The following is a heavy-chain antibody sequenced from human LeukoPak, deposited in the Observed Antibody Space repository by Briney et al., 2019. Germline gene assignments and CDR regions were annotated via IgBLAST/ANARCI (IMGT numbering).Heavy chain of an antibody. CDR2: ISSSSSYI. D-gene: IGHD1-26*01. V-gene: IGHV3-21*01. J-gene: IGHJ3*02. CDR1: GFTFSSYS. Sequence: GGSLRLSCAASGFTFSSYSMNWVRQAPGKGLEWVSSISSSSSYIYYADSVKGRFTISRDNAKNSLYLQMNSLRAEDTAVYYCARGEDGELPVGAFDIWGQGTMVTVSP. CDR3: ARGEDGELPVGAFDI.